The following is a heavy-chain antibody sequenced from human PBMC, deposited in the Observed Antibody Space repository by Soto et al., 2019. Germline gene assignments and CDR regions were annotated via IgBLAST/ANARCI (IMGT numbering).Heavy chain of an antibody. J-gene: IGHJ6*02. V-gene: IGHV4-61*01. CDR2: FYDSGST. Sequence: LSLTCTVSRGSVSSGSFYWSWIRRPPGKGLEWIGYFYDSGSTNYNPSLRSRVTMSVDTSKNQFSLKLSSVAAADTAVDYCAASAPPATNYYYAMDVWGQGTTVTVSS. D-gene: IGHD5-12*01. CDR3: AASAPPATNYYYAMDV. CDR1: RGSVSSGSFY.